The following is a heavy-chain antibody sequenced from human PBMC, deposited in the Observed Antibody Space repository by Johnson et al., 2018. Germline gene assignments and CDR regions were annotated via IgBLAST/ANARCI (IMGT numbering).Heavy chain of an antibody. CDR1: GGSISSYY. CDR3: ARGRGTVSYWQAYLDH. CDR2: MYHSGGT. D-gene: IGHD3-3*02. J-gene: IGHJ1*01. V-gene: IGHV4-59*01. Sequence: QVQLQESGPGLVKPSDTLSLMCTVSGGSISSYYYHWIRQSPGKGLEWIGYMYHSGGTNYNPSLNGRVTISLDTSKYQFSQKRSSVTAADTAVYYCARGRGTVSYWQAYLDHWGQGNLVTVSS.